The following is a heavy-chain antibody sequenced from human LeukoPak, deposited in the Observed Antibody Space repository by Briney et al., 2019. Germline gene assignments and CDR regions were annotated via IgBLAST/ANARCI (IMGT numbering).Heavy chain of an antibody. V-gene: IGHV3-48*04. D-gene: IGHD3-16*01. J-gene: IGHJ3*02. Sequence: PGGSLRLSCAASGFTFSSYSMNWVRQAPGKGLEWVSYISSSSSTIYYADSVKGRFTISRDNAKNSLYLQMNSLRAEDTAVYYCARDLPGVMYAFDIWGQGTMVTVSS. CDR2: ISSSSSTI. CDR3: ARDLPGVMYAFDI. CDR1: GFTFSSYS.